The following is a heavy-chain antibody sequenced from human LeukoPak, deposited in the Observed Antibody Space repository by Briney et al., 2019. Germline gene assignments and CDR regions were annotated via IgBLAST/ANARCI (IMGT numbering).Heavy chain of an antibody. D-gene: IGHD3-10*01. J-gene: IGHJ6*02. CDR3: ARDGTDHLWFGELSLSYGMDV. CDR2: ISSSSSYI. Sequence: GGSLRLSCAASGFTFSSYSMNWVRQAPGKGLEWVSSISSSSSYIYYADSVKGRFTISRDNAKNSLYLQMNRLRAEDTAVYYCARDGTDHLWFGELSLSYGMDVWGQGTTVTVSS. V-gene: IGHV3-21*01. CDR1: GFTFSSYS.